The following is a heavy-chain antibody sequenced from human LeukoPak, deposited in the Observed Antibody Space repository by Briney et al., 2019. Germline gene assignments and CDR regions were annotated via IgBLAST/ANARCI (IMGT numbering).Heavy chain of an antibody. CDR1: GGSISSYY. CDR3: ARHLRGDYSNPWFDP. CDR2: IYYSGST. Sequence: SETLSLTCSVSGGSISSYYWSWIRQPPGKGLEWIGYIYYSGSTNYNPSLKSRVTISVDTSKNQFSLKLTSVTAADTALYYCARHLRGDYSNPWFDPWGQGTLVTVSS. J-gene: IGHJ5*02. D-gene: IGHD4-11*01. V-gene: IGHV4-59*08.